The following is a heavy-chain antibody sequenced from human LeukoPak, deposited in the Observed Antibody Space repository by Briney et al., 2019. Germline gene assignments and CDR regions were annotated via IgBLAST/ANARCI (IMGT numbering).Heavy chain of an antibody. CDR3: AKDNGPHYYDSSGFDGGY. CDR2: IRYDGSNK. Sequence: SGGSLRLSCVVSGFTFSPYSMNWVRQAPGKGLEWVAFIRYDGSNKYYADSVKGRFTISRDNSKNTLYLQMNSLRAEDTAVYYCAKDNGPHYYDSSGFDGGYWGQGTLVTVSP. J-gene: IGHJ4*02. D-gene: IGHD3-22*01. V-gene: IGHV3-30*02. CDR1: GFTFSPYS.